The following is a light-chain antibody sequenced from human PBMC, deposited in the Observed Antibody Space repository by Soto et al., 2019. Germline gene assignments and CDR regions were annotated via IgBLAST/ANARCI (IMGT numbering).Light chain of an antibody. V-gene: IGLV2-14*01. Sequence: QSALTQPASVSGSPGQSITISCAGTSGDVGGYDYVSWYQHHPGKAPKLMIYEVTNRPSGVSSGFSGSKSGNTASLTISGLQTEDEADYYCSSYTTTSARIFGGGTKLTVL. CDR1: SGDVGGYDY. J-gene: IGLJ2*01. CDR2: EVT. CDR3: SSYTTTSARI.